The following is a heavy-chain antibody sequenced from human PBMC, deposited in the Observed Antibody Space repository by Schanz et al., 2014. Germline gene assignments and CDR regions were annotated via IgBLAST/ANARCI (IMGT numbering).Heavy chain of an antibody. CDR1: GFTLTSYA. D-gene: IGHD6-13*01. Sequence: EVQVVESGGGLVQPGGSLRLSCEASGFTLTSYALTWVRQAPGKGLEWVAGISGSGGSTYYADSVKGRFTISRDNSKNTLYLLMNSLRAEDTAVYYCAKDYSSTWAEDAFDIWGQGTMVTVSS. CDR2: ISGSGGST. J-gene: IGHJ3*02. V-gene: IGHV3-23*04. CDR3: AKDYSSTWAEDAFDI.